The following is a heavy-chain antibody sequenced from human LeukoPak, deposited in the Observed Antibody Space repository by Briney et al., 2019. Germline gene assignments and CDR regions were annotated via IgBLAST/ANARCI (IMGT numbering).Heavy chain of an antibody. V-gene: IGHV1-69*13. Sequence: SVKVSCKASGGTFSSYAISWVRQASGQGLEWMGGIIPIFGTANYAQKFQGRVTITADESTSTAYMELSSLRSEDTAVYYCARSWDIVVVVAATRGGYYYYYGMDVWGQGTTVTVSS. CDR2: IIPIFGTA. J-gene: IGHJ6*02. CDR3: ARSWDIVVVVAATRGGYYYYYGMDV. D-gene: IGHD2-15*01. CDR1: GGTFSSYA.